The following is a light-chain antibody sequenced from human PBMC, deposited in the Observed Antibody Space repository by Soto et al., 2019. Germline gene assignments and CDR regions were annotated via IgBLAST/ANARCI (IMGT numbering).Light chain of an antibody. Sequence: EIVLTQSPATLSLSPGERATLSCRASQSVSSYLAWYQQKPGQAPRRLLYDASNRATGIPARFSGSGSGTDCSITISTLTIDEFAVYYCQQRSNWPWTFGQRTKVDIK. CDR2: DAS. CDR1: QSVSSY. V-gene: IGKV3-11*01. CDR3: QQRSNWPWT. J-gene: IGKJ1*01.